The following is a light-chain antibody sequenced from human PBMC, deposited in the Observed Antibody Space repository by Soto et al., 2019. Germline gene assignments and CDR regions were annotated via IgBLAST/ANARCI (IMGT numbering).Light chain of an antibody. Sequence: SINNRLAWYQQMPGKAPNLLIYDASSLESGVPSRFRGSGSETEFTLTISGLQPDDFATHYCQQFIDGWTLGQGTKVDIK. V-gene: IGKV1-5*01. J-gene: IGKJ1*01. CDR1: SINNR. CDR3: QQFIDGWT. CDR2: DAS.